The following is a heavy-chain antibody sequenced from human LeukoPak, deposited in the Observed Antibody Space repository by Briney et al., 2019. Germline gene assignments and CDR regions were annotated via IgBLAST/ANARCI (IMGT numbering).Heavy chain of an antibody. CDR2: ISGSGGST. J-gene: IGHJ6*03. V-gene: IGHV3-23*01. Sequence: GGSLRLSCAASGFTFSSYAMIWVRQAPGKGLEWVSAISGSGGSTYYADSVKGRFTISRDNSKNTLYLQMNSLRAEDTAVYYCAQDRGDCSSTSCPRSPYYYYYMDVWGKGTTVTVS. D-gene: IGHD2-2*01. CDR3: AQDRGDCSSTSCPRSPYYYYYMDV. CDR1: GFTFSSYA.